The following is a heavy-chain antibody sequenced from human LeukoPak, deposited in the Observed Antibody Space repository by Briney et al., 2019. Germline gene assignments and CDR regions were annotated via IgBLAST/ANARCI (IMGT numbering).Heavy chain of an antibody. CDR2: IYYSGST. D-gene: IGHD6-19*01. CDR1: GGSISSGDYY. Sequence: SQTLSLTCTVSGGSISSGDYYWSWLRQPPGTGLEWLGYIYYSGSTYYNPSLKSRVTISVDTSKNQFSLKLSSVTAADTAVYYCAGRLVSVGGNWFDHWGQGTLVTVSS. J-gene: IGHJ5*02. CDR3: AGRLVSVGGNWFDH. V-gene: IGHV4-30-4*01.